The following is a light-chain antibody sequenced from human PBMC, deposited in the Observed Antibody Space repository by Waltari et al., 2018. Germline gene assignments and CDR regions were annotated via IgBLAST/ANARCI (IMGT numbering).Light chain of an antibody. CDR3: SSQALDGVVL. CDR1: GSGVGASAY. CDR2: DVT. V-gene: IGLV2-14*03. J-gene: IGLJ2*01. Sequence: QSALTQPASVSGSPGQSITISCSGIGSGVGASAYVSWYQLHPGKAPQVIIYDVTNRPAGVSHRFSASKSANTASLTISGLQPEDEGDYYCSSQALDGVVLFGGGTKLTVL.